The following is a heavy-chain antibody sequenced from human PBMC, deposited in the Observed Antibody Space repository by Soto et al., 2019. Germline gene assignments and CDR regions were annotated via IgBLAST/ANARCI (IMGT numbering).Heavy chain of an antibody. CDR1: GGSISSYY. CDR2: IYYSGST. J-gene: IGHJ6*04. D-gene: IGHD4-17*01. CDR3: ATRNHDYGYESPHINYYYSYCMDV. V-gene: IGHV4-59*01. Sequence: PSETLSLTCTVSGGSISSYYWSWIRQPPGKGLEWIGYIYYSGSTNYNRSIKMRVTISVETSKNKFSLNLSSVTAADTAVYYCATRNHDYGYESPHINYYYSYCMDVWGKGTTVTVSS.